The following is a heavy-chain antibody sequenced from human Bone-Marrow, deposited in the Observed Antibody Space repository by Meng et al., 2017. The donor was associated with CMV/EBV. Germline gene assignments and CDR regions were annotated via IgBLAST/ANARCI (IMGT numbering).Heavy chain of an antibody. D-gene: IGHD3-3*01. J-gene: IGHJ4*02. CDR3: AREQRNYDFWSGYGHFDY. CDR1: TLRSYA. CDR2: ISHIFGTV. Sequence: TLRSYAICWVRKATGQGLEWMGGISHIFGTVNYAQKFQDRVTINTDESTSTAYMELSSLRSEDTAVYYCAREQRNYDFWSGYGHFDYWGQGTLVTVSS. V-gene: IGHV1-69*05.